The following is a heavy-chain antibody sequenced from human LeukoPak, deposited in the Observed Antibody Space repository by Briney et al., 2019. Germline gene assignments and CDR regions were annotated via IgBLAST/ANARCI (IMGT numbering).Heavy chain of an antibody. V-gene: IGHV4-34*01. Sequence: SETLSLTCAVYGGSFSGYYWSWIRQPPGKGLEWIGEINHSGSTNYNPSLKSRVTISVDTSKNQFSLKLSSVTAADTAVYYCARGPYGDYALAGLIDAFDIWGQGTMVTVSS. CDR2: INHSGST. J-gene: IGHJ3*02. CDR3: ARGPYGDYALAGLIDAFDI. CDR1: GGSFSGYY. D-gene: IGHD4-17*01.